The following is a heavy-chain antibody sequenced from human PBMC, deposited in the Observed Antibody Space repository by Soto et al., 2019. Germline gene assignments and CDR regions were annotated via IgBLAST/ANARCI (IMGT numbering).Heavy chain of an antibody. CDR3: AAYDILTVYSPQYPFDS. CDR2: IYYSGST. D-gene: IGHD3-9*01. CDR1: GGSLGSSSYY. Sequence: SETLSLTCTVSGGSLGSSSYYWGWIRQSPGRGLEWIGSIYYSGSTYYNPSLQSRVTISVDTSNNHFSLKLSSATAADTAVYFCAAYDILTVYSPQYPFDSGGQGALVTVSS. J-gene: IGHJ4*02. V-gene: IGHV4-39*02.